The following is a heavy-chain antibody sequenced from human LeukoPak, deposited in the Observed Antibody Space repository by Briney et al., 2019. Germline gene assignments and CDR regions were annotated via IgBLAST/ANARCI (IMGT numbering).Heavy chain of an antibody. Sequence: PGGSLRLSCAASGFTFSSYSMNWVRQAPGKGLEWVSSISSSSSYIYYADSVKGRFTISRDNAKNSLYLQMNSLRAEDAALYHCARDSLPYYYGSGSYLILYYFDYWGQGTLVTVSS. CDR1: GFTFSSYS. D-gene: IGHD3-10*01. CDR3: ARDSLPYYYGSGSYLILYYFDY. V-gene: IGHV3-21*01. J-gene: IGHJ4*02. CDR2: ISSSSSYI.